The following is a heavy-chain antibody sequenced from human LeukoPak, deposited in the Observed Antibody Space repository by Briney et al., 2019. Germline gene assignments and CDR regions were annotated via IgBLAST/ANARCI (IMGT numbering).Heavy chain of an antibody. CDR3: ARDGAYCSSTSCYTVDAFDI. D-gene: IGHD2-2*02. CDR2: INPSGGST. CDR1: GYTFTSYY. J-gene: IGHJ3*02. V-gene: IGHV1-46*03. Sequence: GASVKVSCTASGYTFTSYYMHWVRQAPGQGLEWMGKINPSGGSTSYAQKFQGRVTMTRDTSTSTVYMELSSLRSEDTAVYYCARDGAYCSSTSCYTVDAFDIWGQGTMVTVSS.